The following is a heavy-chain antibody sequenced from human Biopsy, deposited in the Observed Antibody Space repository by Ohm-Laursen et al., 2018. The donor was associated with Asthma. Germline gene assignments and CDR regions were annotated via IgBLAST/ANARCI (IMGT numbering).Heavy chain of an antibody. Sequence: SSVKVSCKASGDSLGSFINYAISWVRQAPRHGLEWMGGLIPVLGTADYAPLFEGRVTIPADESTSTAYLELTSLRIEDTAVYYCARGYSGTDRIVYYFSCMEVWGQGTTVTVSS. CDR3: ARGYSGTDRIVYYFSCMEV. CDR1: GDSLGSFINYA. CDR2: LIPVLGTA. J-gene: IGHJ6*02. V-gene: IGHV1-69*01. D-gene: IGHD5-12*01.